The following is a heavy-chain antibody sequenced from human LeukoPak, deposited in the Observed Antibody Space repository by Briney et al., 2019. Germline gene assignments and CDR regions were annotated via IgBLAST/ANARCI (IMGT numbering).Heavy chain of an antibody. V-gene: IGHV3-9*01. CDR1: GFTFSSYG. CDR2: ISWNSGSI. Sequence: GGSLRLSCAASGFTFSSYGMHWVRQAPGKGLEWVSGISWNSGSIGYADSVKGRFTISRDNAKNSLYLQMNSLRAEDTALYYCAKGYSYYYDSSGYFDYWGQGTLVTVSS. J-gene: IGHJ4*02. D-gene: IGHD3-22*01. CDR3: AKGYSYYYDSSGYFDY.